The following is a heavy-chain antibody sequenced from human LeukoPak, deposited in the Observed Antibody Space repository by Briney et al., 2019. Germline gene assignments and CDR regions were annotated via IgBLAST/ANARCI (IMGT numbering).Heavy chain of an antibody. J-gene: IGHJ4*02. D-gene: IGHD5-18*01. Sequence: GGSLRLSCAASGFTFNSYSMNWVRQAPGKGLEWVSYISSSSISIYYADSVKGRFTISRDKAKNSLYLQMNSLRAEDTAVYYCASDPTPTQLWFRASFDYWGQGALVAVSS. CDR3: ASDPTPTQLWFRASFDY. V-gene: IGHV3-48*01. CDR2: ISSSSISI. CDR1: GFTFNSYS.